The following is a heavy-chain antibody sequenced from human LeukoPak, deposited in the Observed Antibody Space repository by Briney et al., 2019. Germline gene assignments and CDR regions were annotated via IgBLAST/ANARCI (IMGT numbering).Heavy chain of an antibody. CDR2: ISYDGSNK. J-gene: IGHJ4*02. CDR3: AGDPGFGGSYYFDY. CDR1: GFTFSSYG. Sequence: GGSLRLSCAASGFTFSSYGMHWVRQAPGKGLEWVAVISYDGSNKYYADSVKGRFTISRDNSKNTLYLQMNSLRAGDTAVYYCAGDPGFGGSYYFDYWGQGTLVTVSS. V-gene: IGHV3-30*03. D-gene: IGHD1-26*01.